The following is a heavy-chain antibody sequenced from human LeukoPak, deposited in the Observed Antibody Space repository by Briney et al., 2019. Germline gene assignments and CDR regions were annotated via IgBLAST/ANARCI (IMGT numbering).Heavy chain of an antibody. CDR2: ISGSGGST. Sequence: AGGSLRLSCAASGFTSSSYAMSWVRQAPGKGLEWVSAISGSGGSTYYADSVKGRFTISRDNAKNSLYLQMNRLRAEDTAVYFCASTFYGSGSSDYWGQGTLVTVSS. CDR1: GFTSSSYA. V-gene: IGHV3-23*01. D-gene: IGHD3-10*01. CDR3: ASTFYGSGSSDY. J-gene: IGHJ4*02.